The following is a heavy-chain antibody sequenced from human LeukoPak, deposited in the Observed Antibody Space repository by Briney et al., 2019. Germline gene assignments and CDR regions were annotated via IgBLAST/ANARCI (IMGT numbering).Heavy chain of an antibody. D-gene: IGHD6-25*01. J-gene: IGHJ4*02. CDR1: GGSVTSTNW. CDR2: VHLDGRT. Sequence: SETLSLTCDVSGGSVTSTNWWTWFRQPPGKGLEWIGEVHLDGRTNYNPSLKSRLVMSADLPETHISLKLTSVTAADTAVYYGAREGGFYRPLDYSGPGTLVTVSS. V-gene: IGHV4-4*02. CDR3: AREGGFYRPLDY.